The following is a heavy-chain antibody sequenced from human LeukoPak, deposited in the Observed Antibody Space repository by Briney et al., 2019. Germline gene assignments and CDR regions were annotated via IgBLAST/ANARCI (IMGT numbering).Heavy chain of an antibody. CDR1: GFTFSSYW. CDR2: INSDGSST. J-gene: IGHJ4*02. D-gene: IGHD6-13*01. CDR3: AKDITASAAGLTGIHFDY. V-gene: IGHV3-74*01. Sequence: GGSLRLSCAASGFTFSSYWMHWVRQAPGKGLVWVSRINSDGSSTSYADSVKGRFTISRDNAKDSLYLQMNSLRAEDTALYYCAKDITASAAGLTGIHFDYWGQGTLVTVSS.